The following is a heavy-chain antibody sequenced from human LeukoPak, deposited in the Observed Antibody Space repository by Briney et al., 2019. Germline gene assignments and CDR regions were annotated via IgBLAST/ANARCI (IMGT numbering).Heavy chain of an antibody. CDR2: IRYDGSNK. D-gene: IGHD3-22*01. CDR3: ARDGYDSSGYSIGYYYYYYGMDV. V-gene: IGHV3-33*01. Sequence: GGSLRLSCAASGFTFSSYGMHWVRQAPGKGLEWVAVIRYDGSNKYYADSVKGRFTISRDNSKNTLYLQMNSLRAEDTAVYYCARDGYDSSGYSIGYYYYYYGMDVWGQGTTVTVSS. CDR1: GFTFSSYG. J-gene: IGHJ6*02.